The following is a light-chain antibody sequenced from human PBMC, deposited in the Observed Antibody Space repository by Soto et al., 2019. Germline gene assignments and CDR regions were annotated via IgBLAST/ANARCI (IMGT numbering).Light chain of an antibody. CDR3: QQYGSSPLT. CDR1: QSVGTSY. J-gene: IGKJ4*01. CDR2: GAS. V-gene: IGKV3-20*01. Sequence: EIVLTQSPGTLSLSPGERATLSCRASQSVGTSYLVWYQQKPGQAPRLLIYGASSRATGIPDRFSVSGSGTDFTLTISRLEPEDFAVYYCQQYGSSPLTFGGGTKVEIK.